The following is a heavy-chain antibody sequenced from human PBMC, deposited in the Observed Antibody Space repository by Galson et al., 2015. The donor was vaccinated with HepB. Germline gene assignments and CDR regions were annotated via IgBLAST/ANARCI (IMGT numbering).Heavy chain of an antibody. CDR1: GFTFSSYA. V-gene: IGHV3-23*01. Sequence: SLRLSCAASGFTFSSYAMSWVRQAPGKGLEWVSAISGSGGSTYYADSVKGRFTISRDNSKNTLYLQMNSLRAEDAAVYYCAKCDFWSGDPFDFWGQGTLVTVSS. CDR2: ISGSGGST. D-gene: IGHD3-3*01. J-gene: IGHJ4*02. CDR3: AKCDFWSGDPFDF.